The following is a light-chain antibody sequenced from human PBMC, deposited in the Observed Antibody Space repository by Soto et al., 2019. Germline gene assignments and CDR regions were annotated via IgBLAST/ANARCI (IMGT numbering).Light chain of an antibody. CDR2: DAS. CDR1: QNIRSR. J-gene: IGKJ1*01. CDR3: HQYHSYWT. V-gene: IGKV1-5*01. Sequence: DFQMTQSPSTLSASVGDRVTITCRASQNIRSRLAWFQQKPGKAPKLLIYDASSFESGVPQRFSGSGSGTEFTLTVSSLQTDDYSTYYCHQYHSYWTFGQGTKVE.